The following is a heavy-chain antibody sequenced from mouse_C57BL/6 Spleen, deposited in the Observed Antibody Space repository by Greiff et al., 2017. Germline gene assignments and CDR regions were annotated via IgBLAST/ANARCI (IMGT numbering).Heavy chain of an antibody. Sequence: QLQQSGPELVKPGASVKISCKASGYAFSSSWMNWVKQRPGKGLEWIGRIYPGDGDTNYNGKFKGKATLTADKSSSTAYMQLSSLTSEDSAVYFCAKLGRLNYFDYWGQGTTLTVSS. CDR3: AKLGRLNYFDY. V-gene: IGHV1-82*01. J-gene: IGHJ2*01. CDR2: IYPGDGDT. D-gene: IGHD4-1*01. CDR1: GYAFSSSW.